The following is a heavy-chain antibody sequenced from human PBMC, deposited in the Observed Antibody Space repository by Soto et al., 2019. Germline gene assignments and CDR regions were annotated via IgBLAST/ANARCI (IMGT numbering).Heavy chain of an antibody. Sequence: PSQTLSLTCAISGDSVSSNSAAWNWIRQSPSRGLEWLGRTYYRSKWYNDYAVSVKSRITIIPDTSKNQFSLQLNSVTPEDTAVYYCARDLNNWNYVGYYYYGMDVWGQGTTVTVSS. CDR1: GDSVSSNSAA. V-gene: IGHV6-1*01. CDR2: TYYRSKWYN. J-gene: IGHJ6*02. D-gene: IGHD1-7*01. CDR3: ARDLNNWNYVGYYYYGMDV.